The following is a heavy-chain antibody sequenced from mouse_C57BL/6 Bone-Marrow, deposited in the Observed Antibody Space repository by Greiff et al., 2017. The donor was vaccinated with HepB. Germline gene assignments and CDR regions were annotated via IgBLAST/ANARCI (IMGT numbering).Heavy chain of an antibody. CDR1: GYTFTSYG. CDR2: IYPRSGNT. CDR3: ASPPYGSSFDY. V-gene: IGHV1-81*01. Sequence: QVQLQQSGAELARPGASVKLSCKASGYTFTSYGISWVKQRTGQGLEWIGEIYPRSGNTYYNEKFKGKATLTADTSSSTAYMELRSLTSEDSAVYFCASPPYGSSFDYWGQGTTLTVSS. D-gene: IGHD1-1*01. J-gene: IGHJ2*01.